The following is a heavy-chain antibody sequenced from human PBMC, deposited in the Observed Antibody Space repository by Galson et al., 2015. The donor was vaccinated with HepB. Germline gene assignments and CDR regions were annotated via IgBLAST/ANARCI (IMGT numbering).Heavy chain of an antibody. Sequence: SLRLSCAASGFTFSSYEMNWVRQAPGKGLEWVSYINNGGSTMYYADSVKGRFAVSRDNAKNSLYLEMNGLRAEDTAVYYCARDGAAIFGVGSWFDPWGQGTLVTVTS. J-gene: IGHJ5*02. CDR1: GFTFSSYE. D-gene: IGHD3-3*01. CDR3: ARDGAAIFGVGSWFDP. V-gene: IGHV3-48*03. CDR2: INNGGSTM.